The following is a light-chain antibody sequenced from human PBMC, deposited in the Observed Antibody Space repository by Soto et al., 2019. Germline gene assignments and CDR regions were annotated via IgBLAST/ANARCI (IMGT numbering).Light chain of an antibody. CDR2: GAS. J-gene: IGKJ1*01. CDR3: QQYGTSVT. CDR1: QSISSGY. V-gene: IGKV3-20*01. Sequence: EIVLTQSPGTLSLSPGERATLSCRASQSISSGYLAWYQQKPGQAPRLLFYGASRRATGTPDRFSGSGSGTDFTLTISRLGPEDFAVYYCQQYGTSVTFGQGTKVDIK.